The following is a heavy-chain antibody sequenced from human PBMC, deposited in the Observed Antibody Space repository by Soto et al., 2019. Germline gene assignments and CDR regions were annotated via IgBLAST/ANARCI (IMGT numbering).Heavy chain of an antibody. D-gene: IGHD2-15*01. CDR2: IYWDDDK. CDR1: GFSLSTSGVG. Sequence: SGPTLVNPAQTVTLTCTFSGFSLSTSGVGVGWIRQPPGKALEWLALIYWDDDKRYSPSLKSRLTITKDTSKNQVVLTMTNMDPVDTATYYCAHRLGYCSGGSCCGFDYWGQGTLVTVSS. J-gene: IGHJ4*02. CDR3: AHRLGYCSGGSCCGFDY. V-gene: IGHV2-5*02.